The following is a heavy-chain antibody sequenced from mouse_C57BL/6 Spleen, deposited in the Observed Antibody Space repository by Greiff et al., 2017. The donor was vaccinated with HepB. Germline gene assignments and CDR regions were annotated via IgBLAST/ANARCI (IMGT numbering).Heavy chain of an antibody. CDR2: IDPANGNT. Sequence: EVQLQQSVAELVRPGASVKLSCTASGFNIKNTYMHWVKQRPEQGLEWIGRIDPANGNTKYAPKFQGKATITADTSSNTAYLQLSSLTSEDTAIYYCASYDYDSWDEAWFAYWGQGTLVTVSA. D-gene: IGHD2-4*01. CDR1: GFNIKNTY. J-gene: IGHJ3*01. V-gene: IGHV14-3*01. CDR3: ASYDYDSWDEAWFAY.